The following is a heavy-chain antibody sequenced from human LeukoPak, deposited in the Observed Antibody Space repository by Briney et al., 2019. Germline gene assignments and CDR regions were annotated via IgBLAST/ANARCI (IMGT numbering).Heavy chain of an antibody. CDR1: GGSISSYY. J-gene: IGHJ3*02. V-gene: IGHV4-4*07. Sequence: RTSETLSLTCTVSGGSISSYYWSWIRQPAGKGLEWIGRIYTSGSTNYNPSLKSRVTMSVDTSKNQFSLKLSSVTTADTAVYYCNTRTRAFDIWGQGTMVTVSS. CDR3: NTRTRAFDI. CDR2: IYTSGST. D-gene: IGHD2-2*02.